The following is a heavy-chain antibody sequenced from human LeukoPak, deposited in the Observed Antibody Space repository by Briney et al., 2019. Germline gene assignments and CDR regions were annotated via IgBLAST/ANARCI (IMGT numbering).Heavy chain of an antibody. D-gene: IGHD1-14*01. Sequence: PGRSLRLSCAASGFTFSSYGMHWVRQAPGKGLVWVSHINNDGTGTTYADSVKGRFTISRDNAKNTLDLQMNSLRAEDTAVYYCVRDSNLSFDYWGQGTLVTVSS. V-gene: IGHV3-74*01. CDR2: INNDGTGT. CDR1: GFTFSSYG. CDR3: VRDSNLSFDY. J-gene: IGHJ4*02.